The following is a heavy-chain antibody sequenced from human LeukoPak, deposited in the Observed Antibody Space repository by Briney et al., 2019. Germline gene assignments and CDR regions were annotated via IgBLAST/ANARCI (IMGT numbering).Heavy chain of an antibody. CDR3: ATGGPMIAVVITSRPFDI. V-gene: IGHV1-24*01. J-gene: IGHJ3*02. Sequence: ASVKLSCKLSGYSLSELSIHWVRQAPGKGLEWMVDFDPEYKKTIYAERFKDRVVLTEDTSTDTAYMEMSSLRSDDTAVYYCATGGPMIAVVITSRPFDIWGQGTMVTVSS. D-gene: IGHD3-22*01. CDR1: GYSLSELS. CDR2: FDPEYKKT.